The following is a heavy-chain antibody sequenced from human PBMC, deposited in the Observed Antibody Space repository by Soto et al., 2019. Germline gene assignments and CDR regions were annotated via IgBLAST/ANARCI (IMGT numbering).Heavy chain of an antibody. CDR2: ISSSSSTI. D-gene: IGHD2-15*01. CDR1: GFTFSSYS. Sequence: GGSLRLSCAASGFTFSSYSMNWVRQAPGKGLEWVSYISSSSSTIYYADSVKGRFTISRDNAKNSLYLQMNSLRAEDTAVYYCASVCSGGSCRYWKYFDYWGQGTLVTVSS. J-gene: IGHJ4*02. CDR3: ASVCSGGSCRYWKYFDY. V-gene: IGHV3-48*01.